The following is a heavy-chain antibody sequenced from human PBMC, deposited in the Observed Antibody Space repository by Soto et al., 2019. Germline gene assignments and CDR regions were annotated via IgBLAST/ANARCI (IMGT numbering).Heavy chain of an antibody. J-gene: IGHJ5*02. CDR3: ARDLDILTGTNWFDP. Sequence: ASVKVSCKASGYTFTSYGISWVRQAPGQGLEWMGWISAYNGNTNYAQKLQGRVTMTTDTSTSTAYMELRSLRSDDTAVYYCARDLDILTGTNWFDPWGQGTLVTVSS. CDR1: GYTFTSYG. CDR2: ISAYNGNT. D-gene: IGHD3-9*01. V-gene: IGHV1-18*01.